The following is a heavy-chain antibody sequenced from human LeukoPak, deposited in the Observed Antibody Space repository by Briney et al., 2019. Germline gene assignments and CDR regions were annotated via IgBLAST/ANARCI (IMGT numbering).Heavy chain of an antibody. D-gene: IGHD5-24*01. CDR2: ISGSGGST. CDR3: AKDPLRWLQPYYFDY. J-gene: IGHJ4*02. V-gene: IGHV3-23*01. CDR1: GFTFSSYA. Sequence: GGSLRLSCAASGFTFSSYAVSWVRQAPGKGLECVSAISGSGGSTYYADSVKGRFAISRDNSKNTLYLQMNSLRAEDTAVYYCAKDPLRWLQPYYFDYWGQGTLVTVSS.